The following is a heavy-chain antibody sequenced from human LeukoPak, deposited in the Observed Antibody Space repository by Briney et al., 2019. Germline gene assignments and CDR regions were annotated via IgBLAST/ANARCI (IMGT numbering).Heavy chain of an antibody. CDR3: ATLRSDSSGWYYFDY. J-gene: IGHJ4*02. V-gene: IGHV3-30*02. CDR2: IWYDGSNK. D-gene: IGHD6-19*01. Sequence: GGSLRLSCAVSGFTFRNYGMHWVRQAPGKGLEWVALIWYDGSNKYYADSVKGRFTISRDNSKNMLYLQMNSLRTEDTAVYYCATLRSDSSGWYYFDYWGQGTLVTVSS. CDR1: GFTFRNYG.